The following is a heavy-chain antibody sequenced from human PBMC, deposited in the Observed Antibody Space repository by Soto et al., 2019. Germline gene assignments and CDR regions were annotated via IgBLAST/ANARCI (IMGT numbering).Heavy chain of an antibody. Sequence: LSLTCAVYGGSFSGYYWSWIRQPPGKGLEWIGEINHSGSTNYNPSLKSRVTISVDTSKNQFSLKLSSVTAADTAVYYCARGPGYYGSGSYYKDYWGQGTLVTVSS. CDR1: GGSFSGYY. J-gene: IGHJ4*02. CDR3: ARGPGYYGSGSYYKDY. CDR2: INHSGST. V-gene: IGHV4-34*01. D-gene: IGHD3-10*01.